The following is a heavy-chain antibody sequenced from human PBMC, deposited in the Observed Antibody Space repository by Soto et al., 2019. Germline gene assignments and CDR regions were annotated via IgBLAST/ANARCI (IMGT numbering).Heavy chain of an antibody. CDR1: GGSFSGYY. J-gene: IGHJ6*03. D-gene: IGHD2-8*01. CDR2: INHSGST. CDR3: ARRTHMLYHYYYYMDV. Sequence: SETLSLTCAVYGGSFSGYYWSWIRQPPGKGLEWIGEINHSGSTNYNPSLKSRVTISVDTSKNQFSLKLSSVTAADTAVYYCARRTHMLYHYYYYMDVWGKGTTVTVSS. V-gene: IGHV4-34*01.